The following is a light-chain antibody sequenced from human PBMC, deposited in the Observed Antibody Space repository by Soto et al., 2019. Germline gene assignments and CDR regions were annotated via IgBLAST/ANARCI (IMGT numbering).Light chain of an antibody. J-gene: IGKJ1*01. Sequence: DIVLTQSPVSLPVTPGEPASISCRSSQSLLHSNGYNYLDWFLQKPGQSPQLLISLGSNRASGVSDRFSGSGSGTDFTLKISRVEAEDVGVYYCMQALQSPKTFGQGTKVEIK. CDR1: QSLLHSNGYNY. V-gene: IGKV2-28*01. CDR2: LGS. CDR3: MQALQSPKT.